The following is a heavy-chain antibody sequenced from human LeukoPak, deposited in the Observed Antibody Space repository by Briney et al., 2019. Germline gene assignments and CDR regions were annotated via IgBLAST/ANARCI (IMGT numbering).Heavy chain of an antibody. D-gene: IGHD2-21*02. V-gene: IGHV3-74*01. CDR3: TSTLHSYCGGDCLGY. J-gene: IGHJ4*02. CDR2: INSYGSST. Sequence: GGSLRLSCAASGFTFSNYWMHWVRRTPGKGLVWVSRINSYGSSTSYADSVKGRFTISRDNAKNTLYLQMNSLRAEDTAVYYCTSTLHSYCGGDCLGYWGQGTLVTVSS. CDR1: GFTFSNYW.